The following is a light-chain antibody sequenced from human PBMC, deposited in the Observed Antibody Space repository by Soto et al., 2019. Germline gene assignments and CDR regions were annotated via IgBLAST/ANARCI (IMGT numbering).Light chain of an antibody. J-gene: IGKJ4*01. CDR1: QSISSSD. V-gene: IGKV3-20*01. Sequence: FVLPQSPGTLSLSPGERATLSCRASQSISSSDLAWDQHRPGQAPRLLIYAASSRATGIPVRFSGSGSGTDFTLTISSLEPDDFAVYYCQQYGNSPLTFGGGTKVDIK. CDR2: AAS. CDR3: QQYGNSPLT.